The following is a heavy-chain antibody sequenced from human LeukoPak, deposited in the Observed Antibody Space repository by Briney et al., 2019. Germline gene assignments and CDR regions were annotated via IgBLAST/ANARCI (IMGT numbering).Heavy chain of an antibody. Sequence: SETLSLTCTVSGYSISSGYYWGWIRQPPGKGLELIGSINHSGGTYYNPSHKSRVTISVDTSKNQFSLKLNSVNPEDTAVYYCARVGGGSDPYYAMDVWGQGTTVTVSS. CDR3: ARVGGGSDPYYAMDV. J-gene: IGHJ6*02. D-gene: IGHD2-15*01. CDR1: GYSISSGYY. V-gene: IGHV4-38-2*02. CDR2: INHSGGT.